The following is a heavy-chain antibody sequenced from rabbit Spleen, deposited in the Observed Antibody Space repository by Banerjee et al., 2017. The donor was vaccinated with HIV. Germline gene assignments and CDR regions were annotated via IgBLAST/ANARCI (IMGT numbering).Heavy chain of an antibody. CDR3: ARDTGSSFSSYGMDL. CDR1: GFSFSSSYY. J-gene: IGHJ6*01. CDR2: NVTGSGTT. D-gene: IGHD8-1*01. V-gene: IGHV1S40*01. Sequence: QSLEESGGDLVKPGASLTLTCTASGFSFSSSYYMCWVRQAPGKGLEWIGCNVTGSGTTYYASWAKGRFTISKTSSTTVTLQLTSLTAADTATYFCARDTGSSFSSYGMDLWGPGPLVTVS.